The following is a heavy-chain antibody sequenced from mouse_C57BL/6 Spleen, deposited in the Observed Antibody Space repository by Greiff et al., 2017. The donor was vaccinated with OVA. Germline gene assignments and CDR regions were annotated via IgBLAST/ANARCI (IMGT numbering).Heavy chain of an antibody. CDR2: ISSGSSTI. J-gene: IGHJ4*01. Sequence: EVQRVESGGGLVKPGGSLKLSCAASGFTFSDYGMHWVRQAPEKGLEWVAYISSGSSTIYYADTVKGRFTISRDNAKNTLFLQMTSLRSEDTAMYYCARLGVYYAMDYWGQGTSVTVSS. V-gene: IGHV5-17*01. CDR1: GFTFSDYG. CDR3: ARLGVYYAMDY.